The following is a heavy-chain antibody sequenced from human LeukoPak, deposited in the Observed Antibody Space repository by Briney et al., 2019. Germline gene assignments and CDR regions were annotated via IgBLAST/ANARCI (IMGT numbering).Heavy chain of an antibody. CDR1: GFTFSSYA. CDR2: ISGSGGST. D-gene: IGHD6-6*01. J-gene: IGHJ3*01. Sequence: GGSLRLSCAASGFTFSSYAMSWVRQAPGKGLEWVSAISGSGGSTYYADSVKGRFTISRDNAKNSLDLQMNSLRVEDTAVYYCARVYSSSSGKNAFDVWGQGTMVTVSS. CDR3: ARVYSSSSGKNAFDV. V-gene: IGHV3-23*01.